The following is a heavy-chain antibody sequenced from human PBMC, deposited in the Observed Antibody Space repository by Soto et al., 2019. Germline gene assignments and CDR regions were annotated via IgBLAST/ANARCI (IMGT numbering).Heavy chain of an antibody. CDR2: IYWDDDK. V-gene: IGHV2-5*02. Sequence: QITLKESGPTLVKPTQTLTLTCTFSGFSLSTSGVGVGWIRQPPGKALEWLALIYWDDDKRYSPSLKSRLTIXXDXSXXQVVLTMTNMDPVDTATYYCAHRRDWNYSWWYFDLWGRGTLVTVSS. CDR3: AHRRDWNYSWWYFDL. CDR1: GFSLSTSGVG. J-gene: IGHJ2*01. D-gene: IGHD1-7*01.